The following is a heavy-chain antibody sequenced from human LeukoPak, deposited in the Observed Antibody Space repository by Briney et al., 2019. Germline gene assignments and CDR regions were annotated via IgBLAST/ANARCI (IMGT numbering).Heavy chain of an antibody. CDR1: GFIFSTNY. J-gene: IGHJ4*02. D-gene: IGHD3-22*01. V-gene: IGHV3-53*01. CDR3: ATAAYDSGSYIVNHDY. Sequence: GGSLRLSCAASGFIFSTNYMSWVRQAPGQGLEWVSVIYRDDTTYYADSVKGRFTISRDNSKNTLYLQMSSLRAEDTAVYYCATAAYDSGSYIVNHDYWGQGTLVTVSS. CDR2: IYRDDTT.